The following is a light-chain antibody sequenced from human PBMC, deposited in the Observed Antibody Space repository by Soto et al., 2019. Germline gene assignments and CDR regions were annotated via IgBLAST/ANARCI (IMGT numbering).Light chain of an antibody. V-gene: IGLV2-14*01. J-gene: IGLJ1*01. CDR1: SSDIGDYNY. CDR3: SSYSSTNTLYV. CDR2: EVY. Sequence: QSVLTQPASVSGPPGQSITIPCTGTSSDIGDYNYVSWYQQHPGKAPKLLIYEVYNRPAGVSNRFSGSKSGNTASLTISGLQTGDEGDYYCSSYSSTNTLYVFGTGTKVTVL.